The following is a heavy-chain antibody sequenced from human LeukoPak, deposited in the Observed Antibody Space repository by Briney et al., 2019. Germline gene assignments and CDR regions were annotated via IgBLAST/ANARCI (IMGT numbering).Heavy chain of an antibody. CDR1: GYTFTSYG. Sequence: ASVKVSCKASGYTFTSYGISWVRQAPGQGLEWMGWISAYNGNTNYAQKLQGRVTMTTDTSTSTAYMELRSLRSDDTAVYYCARGSYVDTAMAPIDYWGQGTLVTVSS. D-gene: IGHD5-18*01. V-gene: IGHV1-18*01. J-gene: IGHJ4*02. CDR2: ISAYNGNT. CDR3: ARGSYVDTAMAPIDY.